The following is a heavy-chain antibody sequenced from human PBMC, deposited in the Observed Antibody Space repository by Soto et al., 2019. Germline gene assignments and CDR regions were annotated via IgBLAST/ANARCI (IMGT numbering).Heavy chain of an antibody. D-gene: IGHD2-2*02. CDR1: GGSISSYY. V-gene: IGHV4-4*07. CDR2: IYTSGST. Sequence: SETLSLTCTVSGGSISSYYWSWIRQPAGKGLEWIGRIYTSGSTNYNPSLKSRVTMSVDTSKNQFSLKLSSVTAADTAVYYCARDIVVVPAAIPAWFDPWGQGTLVTVSS. CDR3: ARDIVVVPAAIPAWFDP. J-gene: IGHJ5*02.